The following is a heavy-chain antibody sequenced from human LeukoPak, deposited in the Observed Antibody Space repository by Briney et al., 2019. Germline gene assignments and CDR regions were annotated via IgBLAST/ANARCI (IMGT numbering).Heavy chain of an antibody. D-gene: IGHD3-22*01. Sequence: GGSLRLSCAASGFTLSSYAMSWVRQGPGKGLEWVSAISVSGNTYHADSVRGRFTISRDNSKNTLYLQMNSLRAEDTAVYYCAKGLHISGLGVPYWGQGTLVTVSS. CDR1: GFTLSSYA. V-gene: IGHV3-23*01. J-gene: IGHJ4*02. CDR3: AKGLHISGLGVPY. CDR2: ISVSGNT.